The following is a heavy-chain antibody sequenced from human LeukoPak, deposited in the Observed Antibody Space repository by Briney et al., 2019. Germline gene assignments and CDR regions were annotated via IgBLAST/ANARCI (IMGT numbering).Heavy chain of an antibody. D-gene: IGHD2-2*01. V-gene: IGHV4-4*07. CDR1: GGSISSYY. J-gene: IGHJ6*03. CDR2: IYTSGST. CDR3: ARGVQYQLLMFDYYYYMDV. Sequence: PSETLSLTCTVSGGSISSYYWSWIRQPAGKGLEWIGRIYTSGSTNYNPSLKSRVTMSVDTSKNQFSLKLSSVTAADTAVYYCARGVQYQLLMFDYYYYMDVWGKGTTVTVSS.